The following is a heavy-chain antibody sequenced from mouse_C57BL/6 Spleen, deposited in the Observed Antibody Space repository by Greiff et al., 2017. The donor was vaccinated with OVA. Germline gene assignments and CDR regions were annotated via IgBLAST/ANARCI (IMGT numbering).Heavy chain of an antibody. CDR2: ISSGSSTI. J-gene: IGHJ3*01. D-gene: IGHD1-1*01. CDR1: GFTFSDYG. Sequence: DVMLVESGGGLVKPGGSLKLSCAASGFTFSDYGMHWVRQAPEKGLEWVAYISSGSSTIYYADTVKGRFTISRDNAKNTLFLQMTSLRSDDTAMYYCARVPSYYYGSSSWFAYWGQGTLVTVSA. CDR3: ARVPSYYYGSSSWFAY. V-gene: IGHV5-17*01.